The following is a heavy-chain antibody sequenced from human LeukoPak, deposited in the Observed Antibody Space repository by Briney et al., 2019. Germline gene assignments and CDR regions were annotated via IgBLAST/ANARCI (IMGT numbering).Heavy chain of an antibody. V-gene: IGHV1-69*04. D-gene: IGHD2-15*01. Sequence: SVKVSCKASGDTFIPYTFSWVRQAPGQGLEWIGRVIPSLDVSNYAQKFQGRVTLSADKDTTTTYMELTSLRSEDTAIYYCARDHCSPGTCLGGHWGQGTLVTVSS. J-gene: IGHJ4*02. CDR2: VIPSLDVS. CDR3: ARDHCSPGTCLGGH. CDR1: GDTFIPYT.